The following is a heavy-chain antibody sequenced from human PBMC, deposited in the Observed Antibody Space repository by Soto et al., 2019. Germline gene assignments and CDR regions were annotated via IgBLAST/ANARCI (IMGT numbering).Heavy chain of an antibody. CDR3: ARGGIVVVVAATHLINDAFDI. D-gene: IGHD2-15*01. Sequence: QVQLQESGPGLVKPSGTLSLTCAVSGGSISSSNWWSWVRQPPGKGLEWIGEIYHSGSTNYNPSLKSRVTLSVDKSKNQFSLKLSSVTAADTAVYYCARGGIVVVVAATHLINDAFDIWGKGTMVTVSS. CDR1: GGSISSSNW. J-gene: IGHJ3*02. CDR2: IYHSGST. V-gene: IGHV4-4*02.